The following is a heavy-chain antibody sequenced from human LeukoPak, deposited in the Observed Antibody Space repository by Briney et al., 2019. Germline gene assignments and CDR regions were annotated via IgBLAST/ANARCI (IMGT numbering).Heavy chain of an antibody. CDR2: IHHSGIT. J-gene: IGHJ4*02. CDR1: VYSISSGYY. CDR3: ARDLYDDNRCFDF. Sequence: SQTLSLTCTVSVYSISSGYYWGWIRQPPGKGLEWIGSIHHSGITYYNPSLRSRVTISVDTSKNQFSLRVDSVTAADTAVYYCARDLYDDNRCFDFWGQGILVTVSS. D-gene: IGHD1-14*01. V-gene: IGHV4-38-2*02.